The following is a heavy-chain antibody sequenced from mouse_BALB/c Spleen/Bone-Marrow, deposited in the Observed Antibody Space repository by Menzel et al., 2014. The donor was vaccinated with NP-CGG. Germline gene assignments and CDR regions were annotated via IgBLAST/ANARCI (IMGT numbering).Heavy chain of an antibody. CDR2: IRNQANGYTT. D-gene: IGHD1-2*01. Sequence: EVMLVESGGGLVQPGGSLRLSCATSGFTFTDYYMSWVRQPPGKALEWLGFIRNQANGYTTEYSESVKGRFTISRDNSQSILYLQMNTLRAEDSATYYCARASSSLLRLAWFAYWGQGTLVTVSA. CDR3: ARASSSLLRLAWFAY. J-gene: IGHJ3*01. CDR1: GFTFTDYY. V-gene: IGHV7-3*02.